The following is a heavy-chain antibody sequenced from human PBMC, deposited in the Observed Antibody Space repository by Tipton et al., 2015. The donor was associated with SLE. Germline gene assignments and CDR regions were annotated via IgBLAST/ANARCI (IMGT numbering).Heavy chain of an antibody. J-gene: IGHJ5*02. D-gene: IGHD5-24*01. CDR2: IYNSGST. Sequence: LRLSCTVSGASISSHYWNWIRQSPGKGLEWIGYIYNSGSTNYNPSLQSRVSISADTSKKQISLKLRSVTAADTAVYYCARDQEMASGENRFDPWGQGTLVTVSS. V-gene: IGHV4-59*11. CDR3: ARDQEMASGENRFDP. CDR1: GASISSHY.